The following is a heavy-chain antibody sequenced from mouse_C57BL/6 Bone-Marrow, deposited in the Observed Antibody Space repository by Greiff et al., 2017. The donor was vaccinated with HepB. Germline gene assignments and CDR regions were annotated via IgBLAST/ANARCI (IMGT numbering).Heavy chain of an antibody. CDR1: GFTFSSYA. CDR3: ARDKDGSYAMDY. J-gene: IGHJ4*01. D-gene: IGHD2-3*01. V-gene: IGHV5-4*01. CDR2: ISDGGSYT. Sequence: EVMLVESGGGLVKPGGSLKLSCAASGFTFSSYAMSWVRQTPEKRLEWVATISDGGSYTYYPDNVKGRFTFSRDNAKNNLYLQMSHLKSEDTAMYYCARDKDGSYAMDYWGQGTSVTVSS.